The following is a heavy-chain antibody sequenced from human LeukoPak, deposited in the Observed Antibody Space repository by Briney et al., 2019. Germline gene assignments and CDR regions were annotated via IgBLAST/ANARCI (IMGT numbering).Heavy chain of an antibody. V-gene: IGHV3-23*01. D-gene: IGHD3-10*01. J-gene: IGHJ4*02. Sequence: PGGSLRLSCAASGFTFSSYGMSWVRQAPGKGLEWVSAISGSGGSTYYADSVKGRFTISRDNSKNTLYLQMNSLRAEDTAVYYCAKDLLRRRRYFDWLRPVGVGTMVRGVIGPFDYWGQGTLVTVSS. CDR1: GFTFSSYG. CDR3: AKDLLRRRRYFDWLRPVGVGTMVRGVIGPFDY. CDR2: ISGSGGST.